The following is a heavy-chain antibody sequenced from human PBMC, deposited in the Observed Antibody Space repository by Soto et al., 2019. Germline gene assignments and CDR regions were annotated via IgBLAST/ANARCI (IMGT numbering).Heavy chain of an antibody. J-gene: IGHJ6*02. CDR2: IWYDGSNK. V-gene: IGHV3-33*01. CDR3: ARVGSHRGVYYYYGMDV. D-gene: IGHD3-10*01. Sequence: PGGSLRLSCAASGFTFSSYGMHWVRQAPGKGLEWVAVIWYDGSNKYYADSVKGRFTISRDNSKNTLYLQMNSLRAEDTAVYYCARVGSHRGVYYYYGMDVWGQGTTVTVSS. CDR1: GFTFSSYG.